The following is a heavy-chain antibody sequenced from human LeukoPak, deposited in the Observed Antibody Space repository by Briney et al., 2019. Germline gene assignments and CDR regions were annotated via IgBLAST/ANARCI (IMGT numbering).Heavy chain of an antibody. Sequence: GGSLRLSCAASGFTFSSYGMNWVRQAPGKGLEWVAVISYDGSNKYYADSVKGRFTISRDNSKNTLYLQMNSLRAEDTAVYYCAKGAYSYGALTNRYFDYWGQGTLVTVSS. CDR2: ISYDGSNK. CDR1: GFTFSSYG. D-gene: IGHD5-18*01. V-gene: IGHV3-30*18. CDR3: AKGAYSYGALTNRYFDY. J-gene: IGHJ4*02.